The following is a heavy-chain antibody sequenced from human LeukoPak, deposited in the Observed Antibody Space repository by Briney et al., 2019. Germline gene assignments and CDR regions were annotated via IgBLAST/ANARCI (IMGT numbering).Heavy chain of an antibody. V-gene: IGHV3-30-3*01. CDR1: GFTFGSYA. D-gene: IGHD4-17*01. CDR2: ISYDGSNK. J-gene: IGHJ5*02. Sequence: GGSLRLSCAASGFTFGSYAMHWVRQAPGKGLEWVAVISYDGSNKYYADSVKGRFTISRDNSKNTLYLQMNSLRAEDTAVYYCARVYSDPNWFDPWGQGTLVTVSS. CDR3: ARVYSDPNWFDP.